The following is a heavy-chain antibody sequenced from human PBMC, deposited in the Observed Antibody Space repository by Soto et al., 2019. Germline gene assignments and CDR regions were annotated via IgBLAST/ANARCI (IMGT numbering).Heavy chain of an antibody. V-gene: IGHV5-51*01. J-gene: IGHJ6*02. CDR1: GYSFTSYW. CDR2: IYPGDSDT. Sequence: GESLKISCMGSGYSFTSYWIAGVRQMPGKGLEWMGIIYPGDSDTRYSPSFQGQVSISADKSISTAYLQWSSLKASDTAIYYCARQYCITTSCYIGMDVWGQGTTVTVSS. CDR3: ARQYCITTSCYIGMDV. D-gene: IGHD2-2*02.